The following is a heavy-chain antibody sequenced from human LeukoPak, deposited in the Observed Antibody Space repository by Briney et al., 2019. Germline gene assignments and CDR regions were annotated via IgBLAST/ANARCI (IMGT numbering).Heavy chain of an antibody. J-gene: IGHJ5*02. D-gene: IGHD3-22*01. CDR3: ARDVPDYYGSSGSPPINWFDP. CDR1: GGTFSSYA. V-gene: IGHV1-69*05. Sequence: SVKVSCKASGGTFSSYAISWVRQAPGQGLEWMGGIIPIFGTANYAQKFQGRVTITTDESTSTAYMELSSLRSEDTAVYYCARDVPDYYGSSGSPPINWFDPWGQGTLVTVSS. CDR2: IIPIFGTA.